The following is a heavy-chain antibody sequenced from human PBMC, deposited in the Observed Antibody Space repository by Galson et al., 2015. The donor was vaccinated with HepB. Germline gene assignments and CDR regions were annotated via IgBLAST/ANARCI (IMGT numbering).Heavy chain of an antibody. CDR2: FSGTSGDT. V-gene: IGHV3-23*01. D-gene: IGHD1/OR15-1a*01. Sequence: SLRLSCAASGFTFNNNALSWVRQAPGKGLEWVSGFSGTSGDTYYADSVEGRFTISGDISKNTLYLNMNSLTADDTAIYYCTKGNRGSVYYYYGLDAWGQGTTVTVSS. CDR3: TKGNRGSVYYYYGLDA. CDR1: GFTFNNNA. J-gene: IGHJ6*02.